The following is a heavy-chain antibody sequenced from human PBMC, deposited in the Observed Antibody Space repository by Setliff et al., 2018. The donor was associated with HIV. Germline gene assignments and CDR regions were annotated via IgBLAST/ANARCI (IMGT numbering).Heavy chain of an antibody. D-gene: IGHD3-10*01. CDR1: GYIFRNHY. Sequence: ASVKVSCKASGYIFRNHYIHWVRQAPGKGLEWMAMSNPENGDTINAQKFQGRITLASDTSTSTAYMELSSLSSDDTAVYYCARTPYYGSGSYYPQFDAWGQGTLVTVSS. J-gene: IGHJ5*02. V-gene: IGHV1-46*01. CDR2: SNPENGDT. CDR3: ARTPYYGSGSYYPQFDA.